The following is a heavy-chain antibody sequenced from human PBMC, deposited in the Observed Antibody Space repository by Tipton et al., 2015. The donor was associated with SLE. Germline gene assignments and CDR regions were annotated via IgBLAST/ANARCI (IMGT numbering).Heavy chain of an antibody. J-gene: IGHJ4*02. V-gene: IGHV3-74*01. Sequence: SLRLSCAASGFTFSSSWMHWVRQAPGKGLVWVSRINSDGSGTGYADSVKGRFTISRDNAKNTLYLQMNSLSAEDTAVYYCAKDVDSREEYFDYWGQGNLVTVSS. D-gene: IGHD3-22*01. CDR3: AKDVDSREEYFDY. CDR2: INSDGSGT. CDR1: GFTFSSSW.